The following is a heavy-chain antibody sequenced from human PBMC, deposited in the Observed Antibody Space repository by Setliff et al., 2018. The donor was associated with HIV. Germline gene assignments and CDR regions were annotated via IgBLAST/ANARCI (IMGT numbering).Heavy chain of an antibody. Sequence: ASVKVSCKVSGDTLAELSMHWVRQTLGKGLEWMGGFDPDTDETIYAPRFQDRVTMTEDTSTSTAFMELSSLRSEDTAVYYCARGSLLGYFDWLFPDWGQGTLVTVSS. V-gene: IGHV1-24*01. J-gene: IGHJ4*02. D-gene: IGHD3-9*01. CDR3: ARGSLLGYFDWLFPD. CDR1: GDTLAELS. CDR2: FDPDTDET.